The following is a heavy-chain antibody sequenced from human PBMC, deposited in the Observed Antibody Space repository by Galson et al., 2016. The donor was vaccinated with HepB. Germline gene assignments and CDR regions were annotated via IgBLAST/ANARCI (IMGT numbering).Heavy chain of an antibody. CDR2: INHSGTT. D-gene: IGHD1-14*01. Sequence: ETLSLTCGVYGGPVIDYSWNWIRQPPGKGLEWIGEINHSGTTKSNPSLKSRVTISVDTSKSQFSLKLNSVTAAGTAIYYCARINRVRTFDIWGQGTLVTVSS. J-gene: IGHJ3*02. CDR1: GGPVIDYS. CDR3: ARINRVRTFDI. V-gene: IGHV4-34*01.